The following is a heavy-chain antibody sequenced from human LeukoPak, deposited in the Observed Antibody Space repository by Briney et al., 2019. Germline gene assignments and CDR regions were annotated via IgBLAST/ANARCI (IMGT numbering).Heavy chain of an antibody. CDR1: GFTFSSIW. CDR3: AGEPRMLAY. CDR2: INQDGSAK. Sequence: GGSLRLSCVASGFTFSSIWMSWVRLAPGKGLECVAMINQDGSAKYYADSVEGRFTVSRDHAKNSLFLQMNTLSDEDTAIYYCAGEPRMLAYWGQGTLVTVSS. J-gene: IGHJ4*02. D-gene: IGHD3-10*02. V-gene: IGHV3-7*01.